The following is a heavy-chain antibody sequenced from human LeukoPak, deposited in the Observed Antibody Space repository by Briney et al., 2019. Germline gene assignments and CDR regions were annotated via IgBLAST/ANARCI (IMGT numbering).Heavy chain of an antibody. CDR1: GDSLGSGDYY. D-gene: IGHD4-11*01. Sequence: SETLSLTCTVSGDSLGSGDYYWNWIRQHPEKGVEWIVYIYHSGSPYYNPSLKSRTSISIDTSKNQVSLKLASVTVADTAVYFCARDLGTTDSRRHWYFDLWGLGTLVTVSS. CDR3: ARDLGTTDSRRHWYFDL. CDR2: IYHSGSP. J-gene: IGHJ2*01. V-gene: IGHV4-31*03.